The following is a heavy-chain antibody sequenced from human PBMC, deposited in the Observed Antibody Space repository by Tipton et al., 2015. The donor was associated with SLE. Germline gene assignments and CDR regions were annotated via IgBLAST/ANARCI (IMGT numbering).Heavy chain of an antibody. V-gene: IGHV4-34*01. CDR3: VRLELPATKADY. D-gene: IGHD5-24*01. Sequence: TLSLTCALYGDSFNNYYWSWIRQPPGKGLEWIGEINHGGSADYNPSLKSRVTMSVDTSKNQFSLKLSSVTAADTAVYYCVRLELPATKADYWGPGTLVTVSS. CDR2: INHGGSA. J-gene: IGHJ4*02. CDR1: GDSFNNYY.